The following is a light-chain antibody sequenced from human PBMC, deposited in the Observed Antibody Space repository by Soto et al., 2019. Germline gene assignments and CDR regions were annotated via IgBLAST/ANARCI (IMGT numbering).Light chain of an antibody. V-gene: IGKV3D-20*02. J-gene: IGKJ5*01. Sequence: EIVLTQSPGTLSLSPGERATLSCRASQSVSGSYLAWYQQKPGQAPRLLIYGASSRATGIPDRFSGSGSGTDFTLTISRLEPEDFAVYYCQQRSNWPPITFGQGTRLEIK. CDR2: GAS. CDR3: QQRSNWPPIT. CDR1: QSVSGSY.